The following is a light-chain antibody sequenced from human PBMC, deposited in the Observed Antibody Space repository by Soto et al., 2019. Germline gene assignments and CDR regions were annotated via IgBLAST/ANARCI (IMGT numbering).Light chain of an antibody. CDR3: QQRSTWIT. J-gene: IGKJ4*01. CDR1: PGVSSN. V-gene: IGKV3-11*01. CDR2: DAS. Sequence: IVVTQSRATLSGGRGERATLSFRASPGVSSNLALFQQRSGQASRLLIFDASYRASGIPDRFSGSGSGTALSLTIRSLEPEDFAVYYCQQRSTWITFGGGTKVDIK.